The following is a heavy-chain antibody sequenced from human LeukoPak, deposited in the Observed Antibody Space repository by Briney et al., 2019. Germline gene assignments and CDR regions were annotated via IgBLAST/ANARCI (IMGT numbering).Heavy chain of an antibody. V-gene: IGHV3-23*01. CDR3: AKSGSGSHYYGMDV. Sequence: GGPLRLSCAASGFTFSSYAMTWVRQAPGKGLEWVSSISGTTYYADSVKGRFTISRDNSRNTVYLQMNSLRAEDTAVYYCAKSGSGSHYYGMDVWGQGTTVTVSS. J-gene: IGHJ6*02. CDR2: ISGTT. CDR1: GFTFSSYA. D-gene: IGHD3-10*01.